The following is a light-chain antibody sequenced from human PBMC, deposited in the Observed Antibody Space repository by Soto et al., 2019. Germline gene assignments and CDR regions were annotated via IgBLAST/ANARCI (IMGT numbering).Light chain of an antibody. J-gene: IGKJ2*01. CDR3: QKSYSTPPT. CDR1: QSISSS. CDR2: AAS. Sequence: DIQMTQSPSSLSASVGDRVTITCRASQSISSSLNWYQQKPGKAPKLLIYAASNWQSGVPSRFSGSGSGTDFTLTISSLQPEDFATYYCQKSYSTPPTFGQGTKLEIK. V-gene: IGKV1-39*01.